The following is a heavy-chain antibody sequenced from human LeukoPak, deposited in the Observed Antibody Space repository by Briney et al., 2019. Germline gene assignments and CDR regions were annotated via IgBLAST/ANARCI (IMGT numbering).Heavy chain of an antibody. J-gene: IGHJ6*03. CDR1: GFTFSNYA. CDR3: ARDTSAFLTGYYYMDV. D-gene: IGHD2-2*01. CDR2: ISGRGDNT. Sequence: GGSLRLSCAASGFTFSNYAVSWVRQAPGKGLEWVSAISGRGDNTYYANSVRGRFTISRDNSKNTLYLQMNSLRAEDTAVYYCARDTSAFLTGYYYMDVWGKGTTVTVSS. V-gene: IGHV3-23*01.